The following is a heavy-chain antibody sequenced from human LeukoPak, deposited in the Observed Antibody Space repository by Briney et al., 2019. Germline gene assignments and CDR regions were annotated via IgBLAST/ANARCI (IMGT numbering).Heavy chain of an antibody. CDR3: ARGENNYGYYYFDY. D-gene: IGHD5-18*01. Sequence: PGGSLRLSCAASRFTFSSYSMNWVRQAPGKGLEWVSSISSSSSYIYYADSVKGRFTISRDNAKNSLYLQMNSRRADATAVYYCARGENNYGYYYFDYWGQGTLVTVSS. CDR1: RFTFSSYS. CDR2: ISSSSSYI. V-gene: IGHV3-21*04. J-gene: IGHJ4*02.